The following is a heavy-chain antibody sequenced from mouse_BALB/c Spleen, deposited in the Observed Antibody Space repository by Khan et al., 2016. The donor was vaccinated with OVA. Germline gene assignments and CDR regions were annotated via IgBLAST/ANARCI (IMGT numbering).Heavy chain of an antibody. CDR3: TRSGYVAVAY. J-gene: IGHJ3*01. V-gene: IGHV1S81*02. CDR2: INPSNGGT. D-gene: IGHD3-2*02. CDR1: GYTFTSYY. Sequence: QVQLQQSGAELVKPGASVRLSCKASGYTFTSYYLYWVKQRPGHGLEWIGDINPSNGGTNFNENFKTKATLTVDKSSSTAYMQLSSLTSEDSAGYYCTRSGYVAVAYWGQGTLVTVSA.